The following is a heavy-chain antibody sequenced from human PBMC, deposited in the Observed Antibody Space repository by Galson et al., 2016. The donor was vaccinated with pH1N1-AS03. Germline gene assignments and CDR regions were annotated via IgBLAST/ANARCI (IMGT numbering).Heavy chain of an antibody. CDR3: VRHQLRGSMGLPVKNAFDI. J-gene: IGHJ3*02. Sequence: QSGAEVKKPGESLKISCKTSGYSFTNYWIGWMRQMPGQGLEWMGMIYPGDSDTRYSLSFQGQVTISADKSIRTAYLHWSSLKASDIPMSYCVRHQLRGSMGLPVKNAFDIWGQGTFVTVSS. CDR2: IYPGDSDT. CDR1: GYSFTNYW. V-gene: IGHV5-51*03. D-gene: IGHD1-1*01.